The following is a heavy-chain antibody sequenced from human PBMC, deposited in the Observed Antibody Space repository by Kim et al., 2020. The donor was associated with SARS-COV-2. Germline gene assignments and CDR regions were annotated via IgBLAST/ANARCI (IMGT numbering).Heavy chain of an antibody. D-gene: IGHD5-18*01. CDR3: ARSGYSYGYNYYYGMDF. V-gene: IGHV1-69*13. J-gene: IGHJ6*02. Sequence: SVKVSCKASGGTFSSYAISWVRQAPGQGLEWMGGIIPIFGTANYAQKFQGRVTITADESTSTAYMELSSLRSEDTAVYYCARSGYSYGYNYYYGMDFWGQGTTVTVSS. CDR1: GGTFSSYA. CDR2: IIPIFGTA.